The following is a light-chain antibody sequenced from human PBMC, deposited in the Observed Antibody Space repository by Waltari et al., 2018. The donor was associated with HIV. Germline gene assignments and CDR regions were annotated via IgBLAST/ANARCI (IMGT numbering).Light chain of an antibody. Sequence: QSVLTHPPSVSGAPGQRVTISCTWNSATTGLGYDVTGYQQLPGTAPQLLIYGNSNRPSGVPDRFSGSKSGTSASLAITGLQAEDEADYYCQSYDSSLSGSVFGGGTKLTVL. J-gene: IGLJ3*02. V-gene: IGLV1-40*01. CDR1: SATTGLGYD. CDR3: QSYDSSLSGSV. CDR2: GNS.